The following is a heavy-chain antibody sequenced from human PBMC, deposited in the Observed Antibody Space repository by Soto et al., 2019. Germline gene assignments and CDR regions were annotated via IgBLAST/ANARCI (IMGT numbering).Heavy chain of an antibody. D-gene: IGHD3-3*01. CDR3: AKDRALPIFGVGPSPQN. Sequence: GGSLRLSCAASGFTFRTYAMSWCRQLLGKGLEWVSAISGSGGSTYYADSVKGRFTISRDNSKNTLYLQMNSLRAEDTAVYYCAKDRALPIFGVGPSPQNWGQGTLVPVSS. CDR1: GFTFRTYA. J-gene: IGHJ4*02. V-gene: IGHV3-23*01. CDR2: ISGSGGST.